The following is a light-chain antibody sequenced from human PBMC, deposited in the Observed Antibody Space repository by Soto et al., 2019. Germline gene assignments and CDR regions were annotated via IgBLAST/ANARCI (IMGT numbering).Light chain of an antibody. J-gene: IGKJ1*01. CDR3: QQYANSRT. V-gene: IGKV3-20*01. Sequence: VLTHSPGTLSLSTGERATLSCRASQSVNINYFAWYQQKSGQAPRLLIYGTSNRASGIPDRFSGSGSGTDFTLSISGLEHEDFAVYFWQQYANSRTFGQGTKV. CDR2: GTS. CDR1: QSVNINY.